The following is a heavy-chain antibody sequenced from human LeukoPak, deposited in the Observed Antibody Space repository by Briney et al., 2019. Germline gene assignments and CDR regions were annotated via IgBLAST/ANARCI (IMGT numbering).Heavy chain of an antibody. V-gene: IGHV3-74*01. CDR2: INSDGSST. CDR1: GFTFSSNW. CDR3: VVVGATTTYYMDV. J-gene: IGHJ6*03. Sequence: TGGSLRLSCAASGFTFSSNWMHWVRQAPGKGLVWVSRINSDGSSTSYADSVKGRFTISRDNAKNTLYLQMNSLRAEDTAVYYCVVVGATTTYYMDVWGKGTTVTVSS. D-gene: IGHD1-26*01.